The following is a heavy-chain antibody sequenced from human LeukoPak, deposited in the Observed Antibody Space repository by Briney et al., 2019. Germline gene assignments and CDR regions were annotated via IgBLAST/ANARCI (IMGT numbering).Heavy chain of an antibody. V-gene: IGHV3-23*01. CDR1: GFTFSTSA. CDR2: IRASDDTT. CDR3: RFCGSGSDY. Sequence: GGSLRLSCAVSGFTFSTSAMSWVRQAPGKGLEWVSGIRASDDTTYYEDSVKGRFTVSRDNSKNTLYLQMNSLRAEDTAVYYCRFCGSGSDYWGQGTLVTVSS. J-gene: IGHJ4*02. D-gene: IGHD5-12*01.